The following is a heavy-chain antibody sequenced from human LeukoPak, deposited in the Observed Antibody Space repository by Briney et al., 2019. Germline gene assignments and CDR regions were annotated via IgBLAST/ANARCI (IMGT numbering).Heavy chain of an antibody. CDR1: GYAFTGYS. V-gene: IGHV1-2*02. D-gene: IGHD3-22*01. CDR3: ARDSRNYYDSRGGGDDACDI. J-gene: IGHJ3*02. Sequence: ASVKVSCKASGYAFTGYSIHWVRQAPGQGLEWMGWINPNSGGTNFAQNFQGRVTMTRDTSISTAYMELSRLTSDDTAVYYCARDSRNYYDSRGGGDDACDIWGQGTMVTVSS. CDR2: INPNSGGT.